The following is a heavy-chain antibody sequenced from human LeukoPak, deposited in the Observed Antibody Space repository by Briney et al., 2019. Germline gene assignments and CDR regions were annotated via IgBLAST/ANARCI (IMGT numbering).Heavy chain of an antibody. CDR3: ARDRYSSSAYYYYYMDV. J-gene: IGHJ6*03. CDR2: ISAYNGNT. V-gene: IGHV1-18*01. D-gene: IGHD6-6*01. Sequence: ASVKVSCKASGYTFTSYGISWVRQAPGQGLEWMGWISAYNGNTNYAQKLQGRVTMTTDTSTSTAYMELRSLRSDDTAVYYCARDRYSSSAYYYYYMDVWGKGTTVTVSS. CDR1: GYTFTSYG.